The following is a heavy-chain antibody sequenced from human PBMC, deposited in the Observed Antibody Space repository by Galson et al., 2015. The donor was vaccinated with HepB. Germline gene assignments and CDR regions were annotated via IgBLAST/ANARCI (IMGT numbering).Heavy chain of an antibody. CDR1: GGTFSTSA. CDR3: ARDGLIGIDP. D-gene: IGHD3-10*01. V-gene: IGHV1-69*04. CDR2: IIPILGTS. J-gene: IGHJ5*02. Sequence: SVKVSCKASGGTFSTSAISWVRQAPGQGLEWMGRIIPILGTSNYAQKFQDRITLTADKSTNTAYMELGSLRSEDTAIYYCARDGLIGIDPWGQGTLVTVSS.